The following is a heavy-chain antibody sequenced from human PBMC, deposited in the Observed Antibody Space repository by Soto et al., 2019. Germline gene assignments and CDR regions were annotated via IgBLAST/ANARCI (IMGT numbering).Heavy chain of an antibody. J-gene: IGHJ4*02. CDR1: GASISTNY. V-gene: IGHV4-59*12. D-gene: IGHD6-13*01. CDR3: ARSFGVAAPGPFDY. Sequence: PSETLSLTCAVSGASISTNYWNWIRQPPGRGLEWIGYIWDSGNSNYNPSLKSRATISVDTSKNQFSLKLTSVTAADTAVYYCARSFGVAAPGPFDYWGQGTLVTVSS. CDR2: IWDSGNS.